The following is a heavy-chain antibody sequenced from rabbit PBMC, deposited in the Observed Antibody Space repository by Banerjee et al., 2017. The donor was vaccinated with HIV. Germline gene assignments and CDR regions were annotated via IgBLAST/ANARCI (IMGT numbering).Heavy chain of an antibody. D-gene: IGHD1-1*01. V-gene: IGHV1S45*01. J-gene: IGHJ2*01. Sequence: QEQLVESGGGLVQPEGSLTLTCKASGFSFGDRDVMCWVRQAPGKGLEWIACINAVTGRAVYASWAKGRFTFSKTSSTTVTLQMTSLTAADTATYFCARNYVNAFDPWGQGTLVTVS. CDR2: INAVTGRA. CDR1: GFSFGDRDV. CDR3: ARNYVNAFDP.